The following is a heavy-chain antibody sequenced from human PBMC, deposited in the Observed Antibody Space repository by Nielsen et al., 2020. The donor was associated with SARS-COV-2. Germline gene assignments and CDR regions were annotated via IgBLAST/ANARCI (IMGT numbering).Heavy chain of an antibody. Sequence: ASVKVSCKASGYTFTSYAMNWVRQAPGQGLEWMGWINTNTGNPTYAQGFTGRFVFSLDTSVSTAYLQIDSLEAEDTAVYYCARDRGDGYNSGVDYWGQGTLVTVSS. D-gene: IGHD5-24*01. V-gene: IGHV7-4-1*01. CDR2: INTNTGNP. J-gene: IGHJ4*02. CDR1: GYTFTSYA. CDR3: ARDRGDGYNSGVDY.